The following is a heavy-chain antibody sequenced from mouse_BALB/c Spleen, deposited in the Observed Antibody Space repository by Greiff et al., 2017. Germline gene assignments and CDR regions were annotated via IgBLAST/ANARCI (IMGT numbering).Heavy chain of an antibody. D-gene: IGHD1-1*01. V-gene: IGHV5-12-1*01. CDR1: GFPSRSYD. CDR2: ISSGGGST. J-gene: IGHJ2*01. Sequence: VKLMESGGGLVKPGGSLKLSFAASGFPSRSYDLSWVRQTPEKRLEWVAYISSGGGSTYYPDTVKGRFTISRDNAKNTLYLQMSSLKSEDTAMCYCARHYCFFYFDYWGQGTTLTVSS. CDR3: ARHYCFFYFDY.